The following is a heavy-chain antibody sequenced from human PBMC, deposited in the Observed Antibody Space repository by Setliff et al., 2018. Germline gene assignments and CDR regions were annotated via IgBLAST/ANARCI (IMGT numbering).Heavy chain of an antibody. D-gene: IGHD2-15*01. CDR3: ARTCSGSGCYAGLES. CDR2: IRSNGGAT. V-gene: IGHV3-23*01. Sequence: GGSLRLSCEASGFTFSSYAMNWVRQAPGKGLEWVSGIRSNGGATYYAQSVKGRFTISRDNSKSTLYLELDSLRAEDTAIYYCARTCSGSGCYAGLESWGQGTPVTISS. CDR1: GFTFSSYA. J-gene: IGHJ4*02.